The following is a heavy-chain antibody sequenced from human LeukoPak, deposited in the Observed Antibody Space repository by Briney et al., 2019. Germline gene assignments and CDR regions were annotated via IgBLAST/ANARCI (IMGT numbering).Heavy chain of an antibody. CDR2: VSGSGGST. Sequence: PGGSLRLSCAASGFTFSSYAMSWVRQAPGMGLEWVSAVSGSGGSTYYADSVKGRFTISRDNSKNTLYLHMNSLRAEDTAVYYCASHHSYDSSGLDDYFDYWGQGTLVTVSS. V-gene: IGHV3-23*01. CDR3: ASHHSYDSSGLDDYFDY. CDR1: GFTFSSYA. D-gene: IGHD3-22*01. J-gene: IGHJ4*02.